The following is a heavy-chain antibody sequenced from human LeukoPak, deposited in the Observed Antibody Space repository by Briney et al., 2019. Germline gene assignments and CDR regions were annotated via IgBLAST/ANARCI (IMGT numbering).Heavy chain of an antibody. D-gene: IGHD1-26*01. CDR3: ARGPDHGGSYYHD. CDR1: GFTFSNSW. V-gene: IGHV3-74*01. J-gene: IGHJ4*02. CDR2: TNSDGSIT. Sequence: PGGSLRLSCAASGFTFSNSWMYWVRQAPGKGLVWVSRTNSDGSITQYADSVKGRFTISRDNAKNTLFLQMNSLRVEDTAAYYCARGPDHGGSYYHDWGQGSPVIVSS.